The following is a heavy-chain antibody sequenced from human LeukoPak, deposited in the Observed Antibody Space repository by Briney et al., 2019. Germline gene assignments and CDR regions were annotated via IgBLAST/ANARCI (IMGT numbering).Heavy chain of an antibody. CDR1: GDSINNDGYH. CDR2: IHNSGGT. V-gene: IGHV4-31*03. J-gene: IGHJ3*01. D-gene: IGHD1-1*01. CDR3: ARDFTKTASPDAFDF. Sequence: SQTLSLTCTVSGDSINNDGYHWTWIRQHPGKGLEWIVYIHNSGGTAYNPSLRSRVSISLDTSLNTFSLTLHSVTAADTAVYYCARDFTKTASPDAFDFWGQGTLVAVSS.